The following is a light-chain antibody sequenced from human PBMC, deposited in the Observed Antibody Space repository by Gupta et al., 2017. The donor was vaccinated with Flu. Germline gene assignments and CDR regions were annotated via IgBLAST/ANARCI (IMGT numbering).Light chain of an antibody. CDR1: QGISTY. Sequence: DIQMTQSPSSLYASVGDRVTITCRASQGISTYLAWFQQKPGRAPKSLIYAASRLQSGVPSKFSGSGSGTDFTLTISSRQPEDFATYYCQQQNSFPVTFGRGTKVEIK. J-gene: IGKJ4*01. CDR3: QQQNSFPVT. CDR2: AAS. V-gene: IGKV1-16*02.